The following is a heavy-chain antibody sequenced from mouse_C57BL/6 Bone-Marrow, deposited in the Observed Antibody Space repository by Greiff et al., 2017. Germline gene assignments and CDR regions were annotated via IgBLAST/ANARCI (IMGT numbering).Heavy chain of an antibody. CDR2: ISDGGSYS. J-gene: IGHJ2*01. Sequence: EVKVVESGGGLVKPGGSLKLSCAASGFTFSSYAMSWVRQTPEKRLEWVATISDGGSYSSSPDTVKGRFTISRDNAKNSLYLQMSHLKAEDTAMYYCARDPVNKYYIDYWGQGTTLTVSS. D-gene: IGHD2-2*01. CDR1: GFTFSSYA. CDR3: ARDPVNKYYIDY. V-gene: IGHV5-4*01.